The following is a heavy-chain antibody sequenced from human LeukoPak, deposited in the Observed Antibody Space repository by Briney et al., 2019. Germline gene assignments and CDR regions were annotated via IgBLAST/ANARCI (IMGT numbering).Heavy chain of an antibody. CDR3: TTKVIRGNSGDDYDD. Sequence: PGGSLRLSCAASGVPFSSYGMHWVRQAPGKGLEWVALISSDGNDKLYGDSVKGRFTISRDDSKSTLYLQMNSLRAEDTAVYYCTTKVIRGNSGDDYDDWGQGTLVTVSS. V-gene: IGHV3-30*03. CDR2: ISSDGNDK. CDR1: GVPFSSYG. D-gene: IGHD5-12*01. J-gene: IGHJ4*02.